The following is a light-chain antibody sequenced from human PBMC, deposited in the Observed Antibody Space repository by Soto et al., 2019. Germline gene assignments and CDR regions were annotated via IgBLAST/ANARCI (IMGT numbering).Light chain of an antibody. J-gene: IGKJ1*01. V-gene: IGKV3-20*01. Sequence: IVMTPSPATLAVSPGERATLSCRASQSVGNHLAWYQQKPGQAPRLLIYAASSRATGIPDRFSGSGSGTDFTLTINRLEPEDFVVYYCQDYGTSWTFGQGTKVDNK. CDR3: QDYGTSWT. CDR1: QSVGNH. CDR2: AAS.